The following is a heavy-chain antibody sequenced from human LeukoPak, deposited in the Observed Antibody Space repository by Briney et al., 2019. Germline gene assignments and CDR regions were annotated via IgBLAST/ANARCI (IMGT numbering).Heavy chain of an antibody. CDR1: GGSISNSSYY. D-gene: IGHD2-15*01. V-gene: IGHV4-39*07. Sequence: SETLSLTCTVSGGSISNSSYYWVWIRQPPGKGLEWIVEINHSGSTNYNPSLKSRVTISVDTSKNQFSLKLSSVTAADTAVYYCARRGVAARIGYFQHWGQGTLVTVSS. J-gene: IGHJ1*01. CDR3: ARRGVAARIGYFQH. CDR2: INHSGST.